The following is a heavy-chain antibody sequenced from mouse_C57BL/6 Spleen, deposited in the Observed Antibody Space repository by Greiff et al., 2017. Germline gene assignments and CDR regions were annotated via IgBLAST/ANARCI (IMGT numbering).Heavy chain of an antibody. Sequence: QVHVKQSGAELVKPGASVKLSCKASGYTFTSYWMQWVKQRPGQGLEWIGEIDPSDSYTNYNQKFKGKATLTVDTSSSTAYMQLSSLTSEDSAVYYCARSHYYGDYWGQGTTLTVSS. CDR2: IDPSDSYT. V-gene: IGHV1-50*01. D-gene: IGHD1-2*01. CDR1: GYTFTSYW. CDR3: ARSHYYGDY. J-gene: IGHJ2*01.